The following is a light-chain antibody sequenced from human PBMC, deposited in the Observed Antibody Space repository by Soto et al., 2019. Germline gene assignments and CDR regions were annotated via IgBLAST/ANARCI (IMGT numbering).Light chain of an antibody. CDR1: QNIRNW. CDR3: QQYDSYWT. CDR2: DVS. V-gene: IGKV1-5*01. J-gene: IGKJ1*01. Sequence: DIQMTQSPSTLSASILDRVTITFRASQNIRNWLAWYQQKPGKAPKLLIYDVSSLESGVPPRFSGSGSGTDFTLTISGLQTDDFATYYCQQYDSYWTFGQGTKVDIK.